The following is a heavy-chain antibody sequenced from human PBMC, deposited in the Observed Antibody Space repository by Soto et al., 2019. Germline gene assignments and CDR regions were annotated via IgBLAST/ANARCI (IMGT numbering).Heavy chain of an antibody. CDR2: ISCDGSNK. V-gene: IGHV3-30*18. CDR1: GFTFSSYG. D-gene: IGHD5-18*01. Sequence: GGSLRLSCAASGFTFSSYGMHWVRQAPGKGLEWVAVISCDGSNKYYADSVKGRFTISRDNSKNTLYLQMNSLRAEDTAVYYCAKKFERGYSYGYFDYWGQGTLVTVSS. J-gene: IGHJ4*02. CDR3: AKKFERGYSYGYFDY.